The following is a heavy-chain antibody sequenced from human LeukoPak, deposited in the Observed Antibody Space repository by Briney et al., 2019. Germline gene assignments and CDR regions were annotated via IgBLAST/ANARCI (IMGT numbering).Heavy chain of an antibody. D-gene: IGHD3-3*01. CDR3: ARGFDDFWSGHPRSDAFDI. CDR1: GGSISSGGYY. Sequence: SETLSLTCTVPGGSISSGGYYWRWIRQPPGKGLEWIGYIYHSGSTYYNPSLKSRVTISVDRSKNQFSLKLSSVTAADTAVYYCARGFDDFWSGHPRSDAFDIWGQGTMVTVSS. J-gene: IGHJ3*02. CDR2: IYHSGST. V-gene: IGHV4-30-2*01.